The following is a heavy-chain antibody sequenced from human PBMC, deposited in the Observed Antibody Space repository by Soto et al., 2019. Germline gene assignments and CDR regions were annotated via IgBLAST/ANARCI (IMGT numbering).Heavy chain of an antibody. D-gene: IGHD3-16*01. Sequence: GASVKVSCKASGYTFTSYGISWVRQAPGQGLEWMGWISAYNGNTNYAQKLQGRVTMTTDTSTSTAYMELRSLRSDDTAVYYCARLLGGGGYYYGMDVWGQGTTVTVPS. CDR2: ISAYNGNT. CDR1: GYTFTSYG. CDR3: ARLLGGGGYYYGMDV. J-gene: IGHJ6*02. V-gene: IGHV1-18*04.